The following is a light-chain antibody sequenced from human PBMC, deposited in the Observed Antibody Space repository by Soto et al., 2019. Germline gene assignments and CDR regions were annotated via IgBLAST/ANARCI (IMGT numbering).Light chain of an antibody. CDR1: QSVGSY. J-gene: IGKJ1*01. Sequence: EIVLTQSPATLSLSPGERATLSCRASQSVGSYLAWFQQTPGQAPRLLIYDTSNRATGIPARFSGSGSGTDFTLTISSLETEDFAVYYCQQRSDWPPTFGQGNKVEIK. CDR2: DTS. CDR3: QQRSDWPPT. V-gene: IGKV3-11*01.